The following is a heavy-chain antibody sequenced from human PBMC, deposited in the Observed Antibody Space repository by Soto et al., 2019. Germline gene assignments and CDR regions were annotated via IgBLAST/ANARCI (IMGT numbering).Heavy chain of an antibody. Sequence: QVQLQQWGAGLLQPSETLSLTCAVYGGSFSGYYWSWIRQPPGKGLEGIGEINHSGSTNYNPSLKSRVTISVDTSKTQFSLKLSSVTVADTAVYYCASYYCSSTSCYVGAFAIWGQGTMVTVS. V-gene: IGHV4-34*01. CDR1: GGSFSGYY. CDR3: ASYYCSSTSCYVGAFAI. J-gene: IGHJ3*02. CDR2: INHSGST. D-gene: IGHD2-2*01.